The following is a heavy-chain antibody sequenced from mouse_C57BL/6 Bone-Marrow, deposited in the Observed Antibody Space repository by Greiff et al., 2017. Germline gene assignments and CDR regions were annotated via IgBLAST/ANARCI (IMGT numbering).Heavy chain of an antibody. V-gene: IGHV1-50*01. CDR3: AREEIYYGNHGSYYYAMAS. CDR1: GYTFTSYW. J-gene: IGHJ4*01. D-gene: IGHD2-1*01. Sequence: HVQLQQPGAELVKPGASVKLSCKASGYTFTSYWMQWVKQRPGQGLEWIGEIDPSDSYTNYNQKFKGKATLTVDTSSSTAYMQLSSLTSEDSAVYYCAREEIYYGNHGSYYYAMASWGQGTSVTVSS. CDR2: IDPSDSYT.